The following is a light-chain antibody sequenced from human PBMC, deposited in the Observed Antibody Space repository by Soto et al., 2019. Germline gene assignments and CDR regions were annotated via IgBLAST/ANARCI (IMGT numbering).Light chain of an antibody. Sequence: DIQMTQSPSTLSASVGDIVTITCRASQSISSWLAWYQQKPGKAPKLLIYKSSSLESGVPSRFSGSGSGTEFTLTISSLQTDDFATYYCQQYNSFSWTFGQGTKVDIK. CDR2: KSS. CDR3: QQYNSFSWT. CDR1: QSISSW. V-gene: IGKV1-5*03. J-gene: IGKJ1*01.